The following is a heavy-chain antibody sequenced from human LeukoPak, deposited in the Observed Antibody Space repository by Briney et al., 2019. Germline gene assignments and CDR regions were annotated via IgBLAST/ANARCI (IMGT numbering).Heavy chain of an antibody. CDR1: GGTFSRYA. J-gene: IGHJ3*02. D-gene: IGHD3-22*01. CDR3: ASPVDSSGYDAFDI. V-gene: IGHV1-69*05. Sequence: ASVKVCCKASGGTFSRYAISWVRQAPGQGLEWMGGIIPIFGTANYAQKFQGRVTITTDESTSTAYMELSSLRSEDTAVYYCASPVDSSGYDAFDIWGQGTMVTVSS. CDR2: IIPIFGTA.